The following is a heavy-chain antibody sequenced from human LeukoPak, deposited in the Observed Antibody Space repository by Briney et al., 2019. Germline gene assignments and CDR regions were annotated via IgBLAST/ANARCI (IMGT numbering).Heavy chain of an antibody. D-gene: IGHD3-10*01. Sequence: PGGSLRLSCAASGFTFSNYYMHWIRQAPGKGLEWVAFISRDGTNQYYADSVKGRFTISRDNSKNTLYVQMNSLRAEDTAVYYCAKDVDAFGSGSYVDGFDYWGQGTLVSVSS. CDR1: GFTFSNYY. J-gene: IGHJ4*02. CDR3: AKDVDAFGSGSYVDGFDY. CDR2: ISRDGTNQ. V-gene: IGHV3-30*18.